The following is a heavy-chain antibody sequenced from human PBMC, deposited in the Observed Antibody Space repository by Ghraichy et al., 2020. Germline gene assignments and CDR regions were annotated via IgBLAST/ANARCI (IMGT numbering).Heavy chain of an antibody. J-gene: IGHJ4*02. Sequence: SQTLSLTCTVSGDSISGHYWNWLRQPPGKGLEWIGYIYYRGNTNYNPSLKSRVSISVDTSKNHFSLKLSSLTAADTAVYFCARAYDTSGFYHPFGYWGQGTLVTVSS. V-gene: IGHV4-59*11. D-gene: IGHD3-22*01. CDR1: GDSISGHY. CDR2: IYYRGNT. CDR3: ARAYDTSGFYHPFGY.